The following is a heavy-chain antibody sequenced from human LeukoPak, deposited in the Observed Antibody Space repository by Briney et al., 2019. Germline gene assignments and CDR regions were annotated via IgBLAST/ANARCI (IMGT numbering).Heavy chain of an antibody. J-gene: IGHJ4*02. CDR1: GYSFTSYW. D-gene: IGHD4-11*01. CDR2: IYPGDSDT. Sequence: GESLKISCKGSGYSFTSYWIGWVRPMPGKGLEWMGIIYPGDSDTRYSPPVQGQVTISADNSISTACLQWSSLKASDTAMYYCARGGTVTTFDHWGQGTLVTVSS. V-gene: IGHV5-51*01. CDR3: ARGGTVTTFDH.